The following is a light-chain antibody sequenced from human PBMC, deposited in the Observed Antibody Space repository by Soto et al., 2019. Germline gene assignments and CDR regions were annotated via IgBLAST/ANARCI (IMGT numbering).Light chain of an antibody. CDR1: QSIRSY. J-gene: IGKJ1*01. CDR3: QHYVTSLTT. CDR2: AAS. Sequence: DIRITPTPSPPFASVGDRVPITLRESQSIRSYLNWYQKKPGKAPKVLIYAASSLQSGVPSRFSGSGSGTDFTLTISSLQPEDFAVYYCQHYVTSLTTFGQGTKVDIK. V-gene: IGKV1-39*01.